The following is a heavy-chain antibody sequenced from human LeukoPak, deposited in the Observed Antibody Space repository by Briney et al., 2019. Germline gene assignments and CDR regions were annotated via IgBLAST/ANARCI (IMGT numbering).Heavy chain of an antibody. D-gene: IGHD2-15*01. CDR2: ISGSGGST. V-gene: IGHV3-23*01. CDR1: GFTFSSYA. J-gene: IGHJ4*02. Sequence: GGSLRLSCAASGFTFSSYAMSWVRQAPGKGLEWVSAISGSGGSTYYADSVKGRFTISGDNSKNTLYLQMNSLRAEDTAVYYCAKDRRDCSGGSCYVGEVYFDYWGQGTLVTVSS. CDR3: AKDRRDCSGGSCYVGEVYFDY.